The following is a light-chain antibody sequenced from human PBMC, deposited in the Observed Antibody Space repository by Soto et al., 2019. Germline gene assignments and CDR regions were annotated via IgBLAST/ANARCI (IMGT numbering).Light chain of an antibody. V-gene: IGKV3-15*01. CDR1: QSVSST. CDR3: QQYNNWPLT. Sequence: EIVMTQSPATLSVSPGERATLSCRASQSVSSTLAWYQQKPGQAPRLLVYGASTRATGIPARFSGSGSGTEFTLTIRSLQSEDFAVYYCQQYNNWPLTFSQGTRLEIK. J-gene: IGKJ5*01. CDR2: GAS.